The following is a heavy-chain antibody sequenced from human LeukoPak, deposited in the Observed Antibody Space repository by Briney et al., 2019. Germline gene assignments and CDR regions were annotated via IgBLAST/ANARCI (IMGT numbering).Heavy chain of an antibody. CDR2: INHSGST. V-gene: IGHV4-34*01. CDR1: GGSFSGYY. D-gene: IGHD2-15*01. CDR3: ARCSGGSCSWFDP. J-gene: IGHJ5*02. Sequence: SETLSLTCAVYGGSFSGYYWSWIRQPPGKGLEWIGEINHSGSTNYNPSLKSRVTISVDTSKNQFSLKLSSVTAADTAVYYCARCSGGSCSWFDPWGQGTLVTVSS.